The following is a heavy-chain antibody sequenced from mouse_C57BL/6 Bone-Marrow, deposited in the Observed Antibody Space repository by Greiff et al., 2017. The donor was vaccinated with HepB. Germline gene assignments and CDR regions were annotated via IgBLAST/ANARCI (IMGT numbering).Heavy chain of an antibody. CDR3: ALGSSYFDY. D-gene: IGHD1-1*01. CDR2: INPYNGGT. CDR1: GYTFTDYY. Sequence: VQLQQSGPVLVKPGASVKMSCKASGYTFTDYYMNWVKQSHGKSLEWIGVINPYNGGTSYNQKFKGKATLTVDKSSSTAYMELNSLTSEDSAVYYCALGSSYFDYWGQGTTLTVSS. V-gene: IGHV1-19*01. J-gene: IGHJ2*01.